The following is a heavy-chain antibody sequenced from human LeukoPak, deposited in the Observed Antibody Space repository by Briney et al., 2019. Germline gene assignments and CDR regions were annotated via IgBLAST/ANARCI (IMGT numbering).Heavy chain of an antibody. CDR1: GYTFTGYY. CDR2: IDPKTGST. D-gene: IGHD3-22*01. Sequence: ASVKVSCKASGYTFTGYYLHWLRQAPGQGLEWMGRIDPKTGSTVYAQKFRDRVTMTRDTSISTGYMELSSLTSDDTAVYYCARDARVSADYWGLGTLVTVSS. J-gene: IGHJ4*02. V-gene: IGHV1-2*06. CDR3: ARDARVSADY.